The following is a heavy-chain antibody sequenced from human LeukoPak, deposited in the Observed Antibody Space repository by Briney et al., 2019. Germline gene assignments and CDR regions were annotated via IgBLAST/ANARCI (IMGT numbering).Heavy chain of an antibody. J-gene: IGHJ4*02. Sequence: PSETLSLTCTVSGGSISSYYWSWIRQPPGKGLEWIGYIYYSGCTTYNPSLKSRVTISVDTSKNQFSLKLSSVTAADTAVYYCARGWSSGWYRNDYWGQGTLVTVSS. CDR3: ARGWSSGWYRNDY. V-gene: IGHV4-59*01. CDR1: GGSISSYY. CDR2: IYYSGCT. D-gene: IGHD6-19*01.